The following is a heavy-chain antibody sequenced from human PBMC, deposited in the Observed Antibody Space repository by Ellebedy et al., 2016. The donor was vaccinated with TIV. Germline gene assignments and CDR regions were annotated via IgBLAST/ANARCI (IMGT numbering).Heavy chain of an antibody. J-gene: IGHJ4*02. CDR2: ISAYNGNT. CDR3: ARGGTYCSSTSCYGVYVY. V-gene: IGHV1-18*01. Sequence: AASVKVSCKASGYTFTSYGISGVRQAPGQGREWMGWISAYNGNTNYAQKLQGRVTMTTDTSTSTAYMELRSLESDDTAVYYCARGGTYCSSTSCYGVYVYWGQGTLVTVSS. D-gene: IGHD2-2*01. CDR1: GYTFTSYG.